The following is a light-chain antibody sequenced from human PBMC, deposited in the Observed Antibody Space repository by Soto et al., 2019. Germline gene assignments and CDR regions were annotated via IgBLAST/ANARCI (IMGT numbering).Light chain of an antibody. CDR1: SSDVGSYNL. J-gene: IGLJ1*01. V-gene: IGLV2-23*01. Sequence: QSALTQPASVSGSPGQPITISCTGTSSDVGSYNLVSWYQQHPGRAPKLMIYEGNKRPSGVSNRFSGSKSANTASLTISGLQNEGEAYYYCCSYAGTNTFVFGTGTKLTVL. CDR2: EGN. CDR3: CSYAGTNTFV.